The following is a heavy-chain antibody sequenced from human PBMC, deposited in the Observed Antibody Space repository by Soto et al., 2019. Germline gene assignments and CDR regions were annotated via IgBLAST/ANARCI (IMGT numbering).Heavy chain of an antibody. V-gene: IGHV3-53*02. J-gene: IGHJ4*02. CDR3: ARDAGMDFNNHGPQFDY. CDR1: GFTRTYNY. CDR2: IYSGGST. D-gene: IGHD2-8*01. Sequence: EVQLVETGGGLIQPGGSLRLSCAASGFTRTYNYMNWVRQAPGKGLEWVSLIYSGGSTYYADSVNGRCTISRDNSKNTLYLQMNSLRVEDTAVYYCARDAGMDFNNHGPQFDYWGQGTLVTVST.